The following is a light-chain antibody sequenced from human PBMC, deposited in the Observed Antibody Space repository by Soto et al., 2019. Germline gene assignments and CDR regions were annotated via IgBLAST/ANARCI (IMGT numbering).Light chain of an antibody. CDR3: QQYNSFPQT. Sequence: AIPMTQSPSSFSASTGDRVTISCRATQDISNYLAWYQQKPGKAPKLLIYRASVLESGVPSRFIGGGSGTNFSLIRNHLHSEDLATYYCQQYNSFPQTFGHGTKLAIK. J-gene: IGKJ2*01. CDR1: QDISNY. CDR2: RAS. V-gene: IGKV1-8*01.